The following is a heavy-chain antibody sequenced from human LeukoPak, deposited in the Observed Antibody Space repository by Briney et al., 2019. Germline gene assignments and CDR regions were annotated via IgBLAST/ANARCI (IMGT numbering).Heavy chain of an antibody. Sequence: GGSLRLSCAASGFTFSTHWMHWVRQTPGKGLLWVSLINPDGSSTNYADSVKGRFTISRDNAKNTLYLQMNSLRAEDTAVYYCARSFGDPSSWGQGTLVTVSS. D-gene: IGHD3-16*01. V-gene: IGHV3-74*01. CDR2: INPDGSST. CDR3: ARSFGDPSS. CDR1: GFTFSTHW. J-gene: IGHJ5*02.